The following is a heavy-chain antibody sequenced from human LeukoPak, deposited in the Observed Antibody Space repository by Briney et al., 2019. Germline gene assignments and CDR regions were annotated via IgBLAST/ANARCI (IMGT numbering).Heavy chain of an antibody. CDR2: IYPGDSDT. V-gene: IGHV5-51*01. J-gene: IGHJ4*02. D-gene: IGHD6-19*01. Sequence: GESLKTSCKGSGYXFTXXWIXXVXXXPGKXLEWMGIIYPGDSDTRYSPPFQGQVTISADKSISTAYLQWSSLKASDTAMYYCARSDGKAVAGPDYWGQGTLVTVSS. CDR3: ARSDGKAVAGPDY. CDR1: GYXFTXXW.